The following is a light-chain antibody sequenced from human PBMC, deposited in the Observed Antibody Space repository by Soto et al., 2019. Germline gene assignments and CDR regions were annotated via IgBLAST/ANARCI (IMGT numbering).Light chain of an antibody. CDR2: EAN. CDR1: SSDVGRYNL. J-gene: IGLJ3*02. CDR3: CSSVGRGTLV. V-gene: IGLV2-23*01. Sequence: QSVLTQPASVSGSPGQSITISCTGTSSDVGRYNLVSWYQQYPGKAPKLIIYEANRRPSGISSRFSGSKSTNTASLTISGLQADDEANYYCCSSVGRGTLVFGGGTKLTVL.